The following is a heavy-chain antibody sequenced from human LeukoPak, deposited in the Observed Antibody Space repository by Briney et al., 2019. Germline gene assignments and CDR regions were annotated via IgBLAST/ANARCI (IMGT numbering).Heavy chain of an antibody. CDR3: ARGERVGSSSVY. CDR2: IIPIFGTA. Sequence: GASVKVSCKASGGTFSSYAISWVRRAPGQGLEWMGGIIPIFGTANYAQKFQGRVTITTDESTSTAYMELSSLRSEDTAVYYCARGERVGSSSVYWGQGTLVTVSS. J-gene: IGHJ4*02. V-gene: IGHV1-69*05. D-gene: IGHD6-6*01. CDR1: GGTFSSYA.